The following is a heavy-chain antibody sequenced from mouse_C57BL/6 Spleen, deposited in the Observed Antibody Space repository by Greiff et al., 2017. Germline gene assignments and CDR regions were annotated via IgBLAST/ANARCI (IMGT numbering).Heavy chain of an antibody. CDR1: GYAFSSSW. CDR2: IYPGDGDT. Sequence: QVQLQQSGPELVKPGASVKISCKASGYAFSSSWMNWVKQRPGKGLEWIGRIYPGDGDTNYNGKFKGKATLTAVKSSSTAYMQLSSLTSEDSAVYFCARAYYYGSSYYFDYWGQGTTLTVSS. V-gene: IGHV1-82*01. D-gene: IGHD1-1*01. CDR3: ARAYYYGSSYYFDY. J-gene: IGHJ2*01.